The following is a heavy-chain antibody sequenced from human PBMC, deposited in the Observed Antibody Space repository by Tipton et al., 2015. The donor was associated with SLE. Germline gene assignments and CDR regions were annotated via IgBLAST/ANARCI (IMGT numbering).Heavy chain of an antibody. CDR3: ARDSFQHYYDRAFDI. CDR2: IYYSGST. D-gene: IGHD3-10*02. J-gene: IGHJ3*02. CDR1: GGSISSHY. V-gene: IGHV4-59*11. Sequence: TLSLTCTVSGGSISSHYWSWIRQPPGKGLEWIGYIYYSGSTNYNPSLKSRVTISIDTPKNQFSLKLSSVTAADTAVYYCARDSFQHYYDRAFDIWGQGTMVTVSS.